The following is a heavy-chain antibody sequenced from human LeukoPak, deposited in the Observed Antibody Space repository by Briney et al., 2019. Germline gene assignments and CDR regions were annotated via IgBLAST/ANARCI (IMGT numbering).Heavy chain of an antibody. CDR3: ARDNSSSWWYNWFDP. CDR1: GFTFSSYE. J-gene: IGHJ5*02. D-gene: IGHD6-13*01. V-gene: IGHV3-48*03. CDR2: ISSSGSTI. Sequence: PGGSLRLSCAASGFTFSSYEMNWVRQAPGKELEWVSYISSSGSTIYYADSVKGRFTISRDNAKNSLYLQMNSLRAEDTAVYYCARDNSSSWWYNWFDPWGQGTLVTVSS.